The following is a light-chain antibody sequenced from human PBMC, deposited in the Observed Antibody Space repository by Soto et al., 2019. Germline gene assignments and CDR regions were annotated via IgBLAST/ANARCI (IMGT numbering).Light chain of an antibody. CDR1: QSINSN. Sequence: EFVLTQSPGTLSLSPGERTTLSCRASQSINSNLAWYQQQPGQAPRLLIYAASTRATAVPDRFSGSGSGTEFTLTISSLQSEDFAVYYCQQYNNWPRTFGQGTKVDIK. V-gene: IGKV3-15*01. CDR2: AAS. J-gene: IGKJ1*01. CDR3: QQYNNWPRT.